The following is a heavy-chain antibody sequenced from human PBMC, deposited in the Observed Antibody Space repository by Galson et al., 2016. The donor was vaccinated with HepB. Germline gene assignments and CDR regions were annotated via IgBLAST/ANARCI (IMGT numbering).Heavy chain of an antibody. CDR2: ISSNYNYT. CDR1: GFTFSDYY. V-gene: IGHV3-11*06. CDR3: VRNLPPGGDYSVDY. Sequence: SLRLSCAASGFTFSDYYMSWIRQAPGKGLEWVSYISSNYNYTNYADSVKGRFTISRDNAKNSLYLQMNSLRAEDTAVYYCVRNLPPGGDYSVDYWGQGTLVTVSS. J-gene: IGHJ4*02. D-gene: IGHD4-17*01.